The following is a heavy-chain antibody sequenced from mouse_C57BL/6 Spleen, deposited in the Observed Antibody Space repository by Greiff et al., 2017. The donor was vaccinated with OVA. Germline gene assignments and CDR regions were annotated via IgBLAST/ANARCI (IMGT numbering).Heavy chain of an antibody. CDR3: ARRTVVDYAMDY. CDR1: GYTFTSYW. J-gene: IGHJ4*01. V-gene: IGHV1-50*01. CDR2: IDPSDSYT. Sequence: QVQLQQPGAELVKPGASVKLSCKASGYTFTSYWMQWVKQRPGQGLEWIGEIDPSDSYTNYNQKFKGKATLTVDTSSSTAYMQLSSLTSEDSAVYYCARRTVVDYAMDYWGQGTAVTVSS. D-gene: IGHD1-1*01.